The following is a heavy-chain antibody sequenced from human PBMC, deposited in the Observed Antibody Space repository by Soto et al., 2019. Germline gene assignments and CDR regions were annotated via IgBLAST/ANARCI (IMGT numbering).Heavy chain of an antibody. V-gene: IGHV1-69*01. Sequence: QVQLVQAGADVKKPGSSVTVSCKASGGTFSSYTISWVRQAPGQGLEWMAGISPIFGTPIYAQKFQDRVTITADDSTMTAYMEMNRLTSEDTAVYYCAIVVVGSRLSLDYWSQGTLVTIAS. CDR1: GGTFSSYT. CDR3: AIVVVGSRLSLDY. J-gene: IGHJ4*02. D-gene: IGHD1-26*01. CDR2: ISPIFGTP.